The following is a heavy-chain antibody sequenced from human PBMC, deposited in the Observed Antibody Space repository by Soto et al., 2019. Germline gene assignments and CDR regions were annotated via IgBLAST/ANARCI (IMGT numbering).Heavy chain of an antibody. D-gene: IGHD1-26*01. V-gene: IGHV1-18*01. CDR1: GYTFTSYG. CDR3: ASTAGARKVWAYFDY. J-gene: IGHJ4*02. CDR2: ISAYNGNT. Sequence: GASVKVSCKASGYTFTSYGISWVRQAPGQGLEWMGWISAYNGNTNHAQKLQGRVTMTTDTSTSTAYMELRSLRSDDTAVYYCASTAGARKVWAYFDYWGQGTLVTVSS.